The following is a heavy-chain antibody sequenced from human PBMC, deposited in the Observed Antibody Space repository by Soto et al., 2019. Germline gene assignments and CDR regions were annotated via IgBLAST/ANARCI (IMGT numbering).Heavy chain of an antibody. V-gene: IGHV1-69*13. J-gene: IGHJ4*02. CDR1: GGTFSSYA. D-gene: IGHD6-6*01. CDR3: ARGYVAARYFDY. CDR2: IIPIFGTA. Sequence: SVKLSCKASGGTFSSYAISWVRQAPGQGLEWMGGIIPIFGTANYAQKFQGRVTITADESTSTAYMELSSLRSEDTAVYYCARGYVAARYFDYWGQGTLVTVSS.